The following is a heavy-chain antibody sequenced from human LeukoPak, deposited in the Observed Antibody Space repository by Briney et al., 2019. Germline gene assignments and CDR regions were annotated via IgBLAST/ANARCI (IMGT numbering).Heavy chain of an antibody. CDR3: ARALQRDYDILGYAFDI. J-gene: IGHJ3*02. V-gene: IGHV4-59*01. CDR1: GGSISSYY. D-gene: IGHD3-9*01. Sequence: SETLSLTCTVSGGSISSYYWSWIRQPPGKGLEWIGYIYYSGSTNYNPSLKSRVTISVDTSKNQFSLKLSSVTAADTAVYYCARALQRDYDILGYAFDIWGQGTMVTVSS. CDR2: IYYSGST.